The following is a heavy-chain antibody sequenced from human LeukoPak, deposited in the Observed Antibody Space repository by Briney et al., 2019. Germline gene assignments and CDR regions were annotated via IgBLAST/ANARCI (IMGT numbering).Heavy chain of an antibody. V-gene: IGHV3-9*01. CDR3: ASGSESGSLGAFDI. D-gene: IGHD5-12*01. CDR1: GFTFHDYA. Sequence: PGGSLRLSCAASGFTFHDYAMHWVRQAPGKGLEWVSGISWNSGSIGYADSVKGRFTISRDNAKNSLYLQMNSLRAEDTAVYYCASGSESGSLGAFDIWGQGTMVTVSS. J-gene: IGHJ3*02. CDR2: ISWNSGSI.